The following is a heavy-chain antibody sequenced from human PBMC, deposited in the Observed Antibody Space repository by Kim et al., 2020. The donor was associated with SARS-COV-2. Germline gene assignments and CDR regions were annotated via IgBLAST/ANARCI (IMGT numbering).Heavy chain of an antibody. CDR1: GGSISSYY. CDR2: IYYNGST. Sequence: SETLSLTCTVSGGSISSYYWSWIRQPPGKGLEWIGYIYYNGSTNYNPSLKSRVTISVDTSKNQFSLNLSSVTAADTAVYYCARVVTKGSDWLRRAHDAFDIWGQGTMVTVSS. CDR3: ARVVTKGSDWLRRAHDAFDI. J-gene: IGHJ3*02. D-gene: IGHD5-12*01. V-gene: IGHV4-59*01.